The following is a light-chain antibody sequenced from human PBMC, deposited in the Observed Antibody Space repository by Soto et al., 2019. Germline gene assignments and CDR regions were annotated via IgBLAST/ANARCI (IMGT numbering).Light chain of an antibody. CDR3: QQYNNWQT. Sequence: EIVLTQSPATQSVSPGERATLSCRASQSVNSNLAWYQQKPGQAPRLLIYGASTRATGIPARFTGIGSGTEFTLTISSLQSEDFAVYYCQQYNNWQTFGQGTKVDIK. V-gene: IGKV3-15*01. J-gene: IGKJ1*01. CDR2: GAS. CDR1: QSVNSN.